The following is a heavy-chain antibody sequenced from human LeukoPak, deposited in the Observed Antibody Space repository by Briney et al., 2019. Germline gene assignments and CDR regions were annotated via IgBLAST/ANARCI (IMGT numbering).Heavy chain of an antibody. Sequence: GGSLRLSCAASGFTVSSDYMTWIRQAPGKGLEWVSLIYSGGSTYYAHSVKGRFTISRDNFKNTLYLQMNSLRAEDTAVYYCARGLGSGTYTQYYMDVWGKGTTVTVSS. V-gene: IGHV3-53*01. CDR3: ARGLGSGTYTQYYMDV. D-gene: IGHD3-10*01. CDR1: GFTVSSDY. J-gene: IGHJ6*03. CDR2: IYSGGST.